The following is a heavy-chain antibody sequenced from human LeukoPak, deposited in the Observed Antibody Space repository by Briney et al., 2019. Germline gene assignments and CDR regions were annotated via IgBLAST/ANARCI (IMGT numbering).Heavy chain of an antibody. J-gene: IGHJ4*02. CDR2: ISGSGGST. CDR3: AKCVHLWSGYPPLGYFDY. V-gene: IGHV3-23*01. CDR1: GFTFSSYA. D-gene: IGHD3-3*01. Sequence: PGGSLRLSCAASGFTFSSYAMSWVRQAPGKGLEWVSAISGSGGSTYYADSVKGRFTISRDNSKNTLYLQMNSLRAEDTAVYYCAKCVHLWSGYPPLGYFDYWGQGTLVTVSS.